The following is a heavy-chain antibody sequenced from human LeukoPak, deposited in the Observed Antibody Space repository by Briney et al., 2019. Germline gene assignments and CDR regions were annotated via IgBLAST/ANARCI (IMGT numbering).Heavy chain of an antibody. CDR2: IYHSGST. CDR1: GYSISSGYY. D-gene: IGHD2-2*01. CDR3: ARLGPAAMKDYYYYMDV. V-gene: IGHV4-38-2*02. J-gene: IGHJ6*03. Sequence: NSSETLSLTCTVSGYSISSGYYWGWIRQPPGKGLEWIGSIYHSGSTYYNPSLKSRVTISVDTSKNQFSLKLSSVTAADTAVYYCARLGPAAMKDYYYYMDVWGKGTTVTISS.